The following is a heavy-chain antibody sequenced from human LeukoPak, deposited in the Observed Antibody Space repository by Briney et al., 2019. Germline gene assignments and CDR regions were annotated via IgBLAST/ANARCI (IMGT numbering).Heavy chain of an antibody. D-gene: IGHD6-19*01. J-gene: IGHJ4*02. CDR2: INPSGGSS. CDR1: GYIFTSYN. Sequence: ASVKVSCKASGYIFTSYNIYWVRQAPGQGLEWMGIINPSGGSSNYAQKFQGRVTMTRDTSTSTVYMELSSLRSEDTAVYYCARFAVHRRITVAGQFGLDYWGQGTLVSLSS. V-gene: IGHV1-46*01. CDR3: ARFAVHRRITVAGQFGLDY.